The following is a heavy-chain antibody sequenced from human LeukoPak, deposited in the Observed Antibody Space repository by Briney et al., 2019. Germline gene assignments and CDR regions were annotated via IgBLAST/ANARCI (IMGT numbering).Heavy chain of an antibody. CDR3: ARDCGRYYDSSGYYYCWFDP. CDR1: GYTFTSYA. D-gene: IGHD3-22*01. J-gene: IGHJ5*02. V-gene: IGHV1-2*02. Sequence: ASVKVSCKASGYTFTSYAMNWVRQAPGQGLEWMGWINPNSGGTNYAQKFQGRVTMTRDTSISTAYMELSRLRSDDTAVYYCARDCGRYYDSSGYYYCWFDPWGQGTLVTVSS. CDR2: INPNSGGT.